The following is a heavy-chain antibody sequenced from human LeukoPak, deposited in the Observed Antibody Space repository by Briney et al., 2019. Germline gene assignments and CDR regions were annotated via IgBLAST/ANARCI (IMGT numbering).Heavy chain of an antibody. Sequence: PGGSLRLSCAASGFTFSSYWMHWVRQAPGKGLVWVSRINSDGSTTRYADSVKGRFTISRDNAKNTLYLQMNSLRAEDTAVYYCARDEIYYDILTGYRHFDYWGQGTLVTVFS. CDR2: INSDGSTT. V-gene: IGHV3-74*01. CDR1: GFTFSSYW. J-gene: IGHJ4*02. D-gene: IGHD3-9*01. CDR3: ARDEIYYDILTGYRHFDY.